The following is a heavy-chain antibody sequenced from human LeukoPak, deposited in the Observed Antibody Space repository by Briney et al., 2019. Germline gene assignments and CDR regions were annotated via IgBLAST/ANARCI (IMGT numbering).Heavy chain of an antibody. Sequence: SETLSLTCTVSGGSISSYYWSWIRQPPGKGLEWIGYIYYTGSTNYNPSLKSRVTISVDTSKNQFSLKLTSVTAADPAVYCCARHDYGSGSYYDYWGQGTLVTVSS. V-gene: IGHV4-59*08. D-gene: IGHD3-10*01. CDR3: ARHDYGSGSYYDY. CDR1: GGSISSYY. J-gene: IGHJ4*02. CDR2: IYYTGST.